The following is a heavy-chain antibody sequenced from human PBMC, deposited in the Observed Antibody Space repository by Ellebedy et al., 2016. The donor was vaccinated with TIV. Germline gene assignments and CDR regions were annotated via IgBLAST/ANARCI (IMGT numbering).Heavy chain of an antibody. D-gene: IGHD3-3*01. CDR3: AREPVIRFLQWGQTQGGYFYYGMDV. CDR2: ITHSGTA. J-gene: IGHJ6*02. V-gene: IGHV4-34*01. Sequence: MPSETLSLTCAVYGGSFSGYYWTWIRQPPGKGLEWIGEITHSGTATYHPSLKSRVTMSVDTSKNQFSLKLTSVTAADTAVYYCAREPVIRFLQWGQTQGGYFYYGMDVWGQGTTVTVSS. CDR1: GGSFSGYY.